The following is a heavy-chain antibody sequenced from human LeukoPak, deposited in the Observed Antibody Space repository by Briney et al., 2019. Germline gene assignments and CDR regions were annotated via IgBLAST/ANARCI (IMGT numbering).Heavy chain of an antibody. CDR2: IYHSGST. CDR1: GGSISSGGYY. D-gene: IGHD3-22*01. Sequence: PSQTLSLTCTVSGGSISSGGYYWSWIRQPPGKGLEWIGYIYHSGSTYYNPSLKSRVTISVDRSKNQFSLKLSSVTAADTAVYYCARVYYYDSSGYLDYWGQGTLVTVSS. J-gene: IGHJ4*02. CDR3: ARVYYYDSSGYLDY. V-gene: IGHV4-30-2*01.